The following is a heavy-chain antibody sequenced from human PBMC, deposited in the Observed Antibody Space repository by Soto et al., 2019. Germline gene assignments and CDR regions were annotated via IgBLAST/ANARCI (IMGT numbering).Heavy chain of an antibody. J-gene: IGHJ6*02. CDR2: IYYSGST. D-gene: IGHD1-26*01. CDR3: ARDGSLVGATPYYYYGMDV. V-gene: IGHV4-61*01. CDR1: GGSVSSGSYY. Sequence: QVQLQESGPGLVKPSETLSLTCTVSGGSVSSGSYYWSWIRQPPGKGLEWIGYIYYSGSTNYNPSHKSRVTISVDTAKNQFSLKLSSVTAADTAVYYCARDGSLVGATPYYYYGMDVWGQGTTVTVSS.